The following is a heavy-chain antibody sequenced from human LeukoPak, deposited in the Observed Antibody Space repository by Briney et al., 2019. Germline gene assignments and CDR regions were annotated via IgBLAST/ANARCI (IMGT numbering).Heavy chain of an antibody. CDR2: ISGSGGST. J-gene: IGHJ1*01. CDR1: GFTFSSYA. Sequence: TGGSLRLSCAASGFTFSSYAMSWVRQAPGKGLEWVSAISGSGGSTYYADSVKGRFTISRDNSKNTLYLQMNSLRAEDTAVYYCAKGGYCSSTSCYTGTEYFQRWGQGTLVTVSS. V-gene: IGHV3-23*01. CDR3: AKGGYCSSTSCYTGTEYFQR. D-gene: IGHD2-2*02.